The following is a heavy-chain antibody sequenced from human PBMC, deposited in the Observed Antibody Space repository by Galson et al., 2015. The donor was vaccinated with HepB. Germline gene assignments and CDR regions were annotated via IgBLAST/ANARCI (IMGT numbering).Heavy chain of an antibody. D-gene: IGHD6-6*01. Sequence: SVKVSCKASGYTFTGYYMHWVRQAPGQGLEWMGWINPNSGGTNYAQKFQGWVTMTRDTSINTAYLQWSSLKASDTAMYYCARHKYTTSSGDYWGQGTLVTVSS. CDR3: ARHKYTTSSGDY. CDR2: INPNSGGT. J-gene: IGHJ4*02. V-gene: IGHV1-2*04. CDR1: GYTFTGYY.